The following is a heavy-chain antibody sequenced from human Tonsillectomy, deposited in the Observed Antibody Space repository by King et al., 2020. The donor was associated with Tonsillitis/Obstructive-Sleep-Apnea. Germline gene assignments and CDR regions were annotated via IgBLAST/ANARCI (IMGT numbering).Heavy chain of an antibody. CDR1: GGSISSYY. J-gene: IGHJ5*02. CDR3: AGSYYEILPGETSSWFDL. CDR2: IYYIGST. Sequence: VQLQESGPGLVKPSETLSLTCTVSGGSISSYYWSWIRQPPGKRLEWIGYIYYIGSTNYNPSLKSRVTISVDTSNNQFSLKLSSVTAADTAVYYCAGSYYEILPGETSSWFDLWGRGPLVTVSS. D-gene: IGHD3-9*01. V-gene: IGHV4-59*01.